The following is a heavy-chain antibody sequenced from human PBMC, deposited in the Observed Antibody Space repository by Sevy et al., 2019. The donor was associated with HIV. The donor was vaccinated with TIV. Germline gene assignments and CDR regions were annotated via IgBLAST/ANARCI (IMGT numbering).Heavy chain of an antibody. V-gene: IGHV3-15*01. D-gene: IGHD2-15*01. Sequence: GGSLRLSCVTFGFSINNAWMSWDRQAPGKGLEWVGRIKSKTDGGTTDYAAPVKGRFTISRDDSKNTLYLQMNSVKTEDTAVYYCTIEGLYCTDDSCYSEGFDSWGQGTLVTVSS. CDR2: IKSKTDGGTT. J-gene: IGHJ4*02. CDR1: GFSINNAW. CDR3: TIEGLYCTDDSCYSEGFDS.